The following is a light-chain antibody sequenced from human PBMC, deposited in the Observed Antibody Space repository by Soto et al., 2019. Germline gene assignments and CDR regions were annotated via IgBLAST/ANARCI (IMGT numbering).Light chain of an antibody. Sequence: QSALTQPASVSGSPGQSITISCSGTSSDVGAHDFVSWYQHHPDKAPKVIIFEVTKRPSGVSDRFSGSKTGNTASLTISGLQAEEEADYYCNSYTRSKTVIFGGGTQLTVL. CDR3: NSYTRSKTVI. CDR1: SSDVGAHDF. CDR2: EVT. J-gene: IGLJ2*01. V-gene: IGLV2-14*01.